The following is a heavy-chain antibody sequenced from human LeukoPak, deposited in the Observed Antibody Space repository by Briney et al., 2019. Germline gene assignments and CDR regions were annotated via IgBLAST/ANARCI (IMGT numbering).Heavy chain of an antibody. CDR1: GGSISSYY. CDR3: ARGGGYGSGSPFDY. CDR2: IYYSGST. D-gene: IGHD3-10*01. Sequence: SETLSLTCTVSGGSISSYYWSWIRQPPGKGLEWIGYIYYSGSTNYNPSLKSRVTISVDTSKNQFSLKLSSVTAADTAVYYCARGGGYGSGSPFDYWGQGTLVTVSS. J-gene: IGHJ4*02. V-gene: IGHV4-59*01.